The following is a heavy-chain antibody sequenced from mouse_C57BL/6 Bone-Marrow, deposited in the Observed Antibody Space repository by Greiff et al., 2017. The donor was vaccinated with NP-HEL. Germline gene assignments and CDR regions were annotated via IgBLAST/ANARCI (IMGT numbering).Heavy chain of an antibody. CDR1: GYTFTSYW. CDR2: IYPSDSET. D-gene: IGHD1-1*01. Sequence: VQLQQPGAELVRPGSSVKLSCKASGYTFTSYWMDWVKQRPGQGLEWIGNIYPSDSETHYNQKFKDKATLTVDKSSSTAYMQLSSLTSEGSAVYYCARGASDYYGSTSFAYWGQGTLVTVSA. CDR3: ARGASDYYGSTSFAY. J-gene: IGHJ3*01. V-gene: IGHV1-61*01.